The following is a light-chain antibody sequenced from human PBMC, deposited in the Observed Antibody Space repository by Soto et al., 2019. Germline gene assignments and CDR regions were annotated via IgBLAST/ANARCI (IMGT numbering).Light chain of an antibody. Sequence: QSALPQPASVSGSPGQSITISCTGTSSDVGGYNYVSWYQHHPGEAPKLMIYEVTNRPSGISNRFSGSKSGNTASLTISGLQAEDEADYYCSSYTSSTTLVFGGGTKLTVL. CDR2: EVT. CDR1: SSDVGGYNY. V-gene: IGLV2-14*01. J-gene: IGLJ2*01. CDR3: SSYTSSTTLV.